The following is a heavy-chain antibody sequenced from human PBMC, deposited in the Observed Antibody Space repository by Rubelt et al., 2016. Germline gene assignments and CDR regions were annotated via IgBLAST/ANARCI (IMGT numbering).Heavy chain of an antibody. V-gene: IGHV3-30*19. D-gene: IGHD3-9*01. CDR2: ISYDGGNN. CDR3: AALDYDILTGYYRDFDY. J-gene: IGHJ4*02. Sequence: GMPWVRQAPGRGLEWVAVISYDGGNNYYADSVKGRFTISRDNSKNTLYLQMNSLRAEDTAVYYCAALDYDILTGYYRDFDYWGQGTLVTVSS.